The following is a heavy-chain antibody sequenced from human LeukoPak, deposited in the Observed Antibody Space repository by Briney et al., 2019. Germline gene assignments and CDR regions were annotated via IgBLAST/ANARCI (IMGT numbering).Heavy chain of an antibody. D-gene: IGHD6-13*01. CDR1: GGSFSGYY. J-gene: IGHJ4*02. CDR3: ARVYGSSWERFDY. V-gene: IGHV4-34*01. Sequence: PSETLSLTCAVYGGSFSGYYWSWIRQPPGKGLEWIGEINHSGSTNYNPSLKSRVTISVDTSKNQFSLKLSSVTAADTAVYYCARVYGSSWERFDYWGQGTLVTVSS. CDR2: INHSGST.